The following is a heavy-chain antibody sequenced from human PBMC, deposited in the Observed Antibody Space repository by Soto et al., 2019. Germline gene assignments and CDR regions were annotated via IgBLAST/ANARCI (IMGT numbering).Heavy chain of an antibody. J-gene: IGHJ6*02. Sequence: EVQLLESGGGLVQPGGSLRLSCAASGFTFSSYAMSWVRQAPGKGLEWVSAISGSGGSTYYADSVKGRFTISRDNSKNTLYLQRNSLRAEDTAVYYCAKATSYYYDSSGYLSDYYYGMDVWGQGTTVTVSS. CDR2: ISGSGGST. CDR1: GFTFSSYA. V-gene: IGHV3-23*01. D-gene: IGHD3-22*01. CDR3: AKATSYYYDSSGYLSDYYYGMDV.